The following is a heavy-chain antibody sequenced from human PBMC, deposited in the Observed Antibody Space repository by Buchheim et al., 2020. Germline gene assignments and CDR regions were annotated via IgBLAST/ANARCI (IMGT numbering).Heavy chain of an antibody. J-gene: IGHJ4*02. CDR3: VRTTTVVTPGH. Sequence: EVQLLESGGGLVQPGESLRLSCAASGFSFTTYAMSWVRQAPVKGLEWVAAISSDGHDPYYADSVKGRFTISRDNSKNTIYLQMNSLRADDTAVYYCVRTTTVVTPGHWGQGTL. CDR2: ISSDGHDP. D-gene: IGHD4-23*01. CDR1: GFSFTTYA. V-gene: IGHV3-23*01.